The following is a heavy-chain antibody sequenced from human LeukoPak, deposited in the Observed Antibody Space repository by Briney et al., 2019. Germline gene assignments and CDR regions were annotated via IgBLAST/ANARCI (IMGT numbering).Heavy chain of an antibody. CDR2: IYYSGST. V-gene: IGHV4-30-4*01. CDR1: GGSISSGDYY. J-gene: IGHJ6*03. CDR3: ARDGGGPYDFWSGYFPRDYYYYYMDV. D-gene: IGHD3-3*01. Sequence: SETLSLTCTVSGGSISSGDYYWSWIRQPPGKGLEWIGYIYYSGSTYYNPSLKSRVTISVDTSKNQFSLKLSSVTAADTAVYYCARDGGGPYDFWSGYFPRDYYYYYMDVWGKGTTVTVSS.